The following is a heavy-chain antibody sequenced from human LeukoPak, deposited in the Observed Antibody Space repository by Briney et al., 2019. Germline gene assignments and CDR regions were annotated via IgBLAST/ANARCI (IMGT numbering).Heavy chain of an antibody. J-gene: IGHJ4*01. CDR3: AREGFYFFDF. CDR1: GLFTFSRYW. CDR2: INQDGSEK. V-gene: IGHV3-7*01. Sequence: PGGSLRLSCEVSGLFTFSRYWMSWVRQAPGKGLEWVANINQDGSEKTYADSVRGRFTIFRDNAKDSVYPQMNSLRAEDSAIYYCAREGFYFFDFWGQGTLVTVSS.